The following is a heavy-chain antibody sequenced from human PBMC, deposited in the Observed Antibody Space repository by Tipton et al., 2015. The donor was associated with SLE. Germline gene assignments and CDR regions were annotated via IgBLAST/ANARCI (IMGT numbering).Heavy chain of an antibody. CDR1: GGSISSSY. V-gene: IGHV4-59*01. D-gene: IGHD7-27*01. J-gene: IGHJ4*02. CDR2: IYYSGGT. CDR3: ARGGGWGWTYYFDY. Sequence: LVQSSETLSLTCAVYGGSISSSYWSWIRQPPGKGLEWIGYIYYSGGTNYSPSLRSRVTISIDTSRNQFSLKLSSVTAADTAVYYCARGGGWGWTYYFDYWGQGTLVTVSS.